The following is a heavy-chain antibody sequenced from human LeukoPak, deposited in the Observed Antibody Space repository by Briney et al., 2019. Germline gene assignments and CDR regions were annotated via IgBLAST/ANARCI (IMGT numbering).Heavy chain of an antibody. CDR2: IYSGGST. Sequence: PGGSLRLSCAASGFTVSSNYMSWVRQAPWKGLEWVSFIYSGGSTYYADSVKGRFTISRDNSKNTLYLQMNSLRAEDTAVYYCARVEAAAGSNYYYYYMDVWGKGTTVTVSS. V-gene: IGHV3-53*01. CDR1: GFTVSSNY. J-gene: IGHJ6*03. D-gene: IGHD6-13*01. CDR3: ARVEAAAGSNYYYYYMDV.